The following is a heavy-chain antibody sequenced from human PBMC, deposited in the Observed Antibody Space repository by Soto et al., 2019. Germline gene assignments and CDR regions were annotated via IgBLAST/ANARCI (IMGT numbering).Heavy chain of an antibody. D-gene: IGHD6-6*01. CDR3: ARVAEYSSFLVDY. J-gene: IGHJ4*02. Sequence: SETLSLTCTVSGGSISSYYWSWIRQPPGKGLEWIGYIYYSGSTNYNPSLKSRVTISVDTSKNQFSLKLSSVTAADTAVYYCARVAEYSSFLVDYWGQGTLVTAPQ. CDR1: GGSISSYY. CDR2: IYYSGST. V-gene: IGHV4-59*01.